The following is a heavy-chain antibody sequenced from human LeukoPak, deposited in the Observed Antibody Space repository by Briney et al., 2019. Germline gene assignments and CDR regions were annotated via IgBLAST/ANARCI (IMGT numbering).Heavy chain of an antibody. D-gene: IGHD6-6*01. J-gene: IGHJ4*02. Sequence: GRSLRLSCAASGFTFSSYGMHWVRQAPGKGLEWVAVISYDGSNKYYADSVKGRFTISRDNSKNTLYLQMNSLRADDTAVYYCAKGGPALAARHLYYFDYWGQGTLVTVSS. CDR1: GFTFSSYG. V-gene: IGHV3-30*18. CDR2: ISYDGSNK. CDR3: AKGGPALAARHLYYFDY.